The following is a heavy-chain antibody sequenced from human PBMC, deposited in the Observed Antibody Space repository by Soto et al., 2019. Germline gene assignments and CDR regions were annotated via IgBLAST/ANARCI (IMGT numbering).Heavy chain of an antibody. CDR1: GFTVSSNY. CDR2: ISSSSSYI. V-gene: IGHV3-21*01. D-gene: IGHD3-10*01. CDR3: ARILGLLPI. J-gene: IGHJ3*02. Sequence: GGSLRLSCAASGFTVSSNYMSWVRQAPGKGLEWVSSISSSSSYIYYADSVKGRFTISRDNAKNSLYLQMNSLRAEDTAVYYCARILGLLPIWGQGTMVTVSS.